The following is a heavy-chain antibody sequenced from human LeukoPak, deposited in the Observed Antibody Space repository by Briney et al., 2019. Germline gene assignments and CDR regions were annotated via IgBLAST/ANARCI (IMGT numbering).Heavy chain of an antibody. CDR3: AREGVSGSYLGY. CDR1: GYSFISYY. J-gene: IGHJ4*02. CDR2: INPSGGST. D-gene: IGHD1-26*01. Sequence: ASVKVSCKASGYSFISYYIHWVRLAPGQGLEWMGVINPSGGSTRYAQKFQDRVTMTRDMSTSTVYMELSSLRSEDTAVYYCAREGVSGSYLGYWGQGTLVTVSS. V-gene: IGHV1-46*01.